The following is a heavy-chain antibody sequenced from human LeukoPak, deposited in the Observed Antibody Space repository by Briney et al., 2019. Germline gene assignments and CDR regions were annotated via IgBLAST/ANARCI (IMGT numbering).Heavy chain of an antibody. Sequence: PGGSLRLSCAASGFTFSSYEMNWVRQAPGKGLEWVSYISSSGSTIYYADSVKGRFTISRDNAKNSLYLQMNSLRAEDTAVYYCAREAKNYYDSSGYLDYWGQGTLVTVSS. V-gene: IGHV3-48*03. CDR2: ISSSGSTI. D-gene: IGHD3-22*01. CDR1: GFTFSSYE. CDR3: AREAKNYYDSSGYLDY. J-gene: IGHJ4*02.